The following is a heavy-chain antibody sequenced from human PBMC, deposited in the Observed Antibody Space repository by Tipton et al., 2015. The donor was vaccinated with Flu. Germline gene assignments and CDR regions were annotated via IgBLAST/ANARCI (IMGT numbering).Heavy chain of an antibody. CDR2: ISWNSGSI. CDR1: GFTLDDYA. D-gene: IGHD3-10*01. Sequence: SLRLSCAASGFTLDDYAMHWVRQAPGKGLEWVSGISWNSGSISYADSVKGRFTISRDNAKNSLYLQMNSLRAEDTALYYCAVLHGSGSYSGDYWGQGTLVTVSS. V-gene: IGHV3-9*01. CDR3: AVLHGSGSYSGDY. J-gene: IGHJ4*02.